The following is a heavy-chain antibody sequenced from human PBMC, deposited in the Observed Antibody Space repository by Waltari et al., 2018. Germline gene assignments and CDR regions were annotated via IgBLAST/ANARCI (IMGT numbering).Heavy chain of an antibody. J-gene: IGHJ4*02. CDR3: ANLPFYDSSGYSEN. CDR2: IYSGGST. CDR1: GFTFRSYA. Sequence: EVQLLESGGGLVQPGGSLRLSCAASGFTFRSYAMSWFGKAPGKGLEWVSVIYSGGSTYYADSVKGRFTISRDNSKNTLYLQMNSLRAEDTAVYYCANLPFYDSSGYSENWGQGTLVTVSS. V-gene: IGHV3-23*03. D-gene: IGHD3-22*01.